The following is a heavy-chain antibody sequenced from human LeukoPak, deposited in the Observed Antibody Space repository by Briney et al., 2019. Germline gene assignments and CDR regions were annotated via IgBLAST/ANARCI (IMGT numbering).Heavy chain of an antibody. J-gene: IGHJ5*02. CDR3: TRDSGTTLPWFDP. D-gene: IGHD1-7*01. CDR1: GFTFGDYA. CDR2: ISRKACGGTT. V-gene: IGHV3-49*03. Sequence: GGSLRLSCTASGFTFGDYAMSWFREAPGKGLEWVGFISRKACGGTTEYAASGKGRYTMSRDHSKSIAYLQMNRLKTEGTAVYYCTRDSGTTLPWFDPWGQGTLVTVPS.